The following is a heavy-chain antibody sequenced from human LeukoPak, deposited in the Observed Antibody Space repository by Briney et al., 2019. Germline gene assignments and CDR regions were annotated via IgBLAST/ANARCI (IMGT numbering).Heavy chain of an antibody. V-gene: IGHV3-64*01. CDR1: GFTFSSYA. CDR2: ISSNGGSK. D-gene: IGHD6-13*01. Sequence: PGGSLRLSCAACGFTFSSYAMHWVRQAPGKGLEYVSAISSNGGSKYYANSVKGTFTISRDNSKNTLYLQMGSLRAEDMAVYYCARLKSSSWYLTLDYWGQGTLVTV. J-gene: IGHJ4*02. CDR3: ARLKSSSWYLTLDY.